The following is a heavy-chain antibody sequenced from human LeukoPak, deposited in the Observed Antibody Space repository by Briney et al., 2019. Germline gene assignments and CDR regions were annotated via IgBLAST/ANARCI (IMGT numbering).Heavy chain of an antibody. V-gene: IGHV1-2*02. D-gene: IGHD3-22*01. J-gene: IGHJ4*02. CDR1: GYTFTGYY. Sequence: ASVKVSCKASGYTFTGYYMHWVRQAPGQGLEWMGWINPDNGGTNYVRKFQGRVTMTRDTSISTAYMELSRLRSEDTAVYYCARDQEPSYLTDSSGYCYGYWGQGTLVTVSS. CDR3: ARDQEPSYLTDSSGYCYGY. CDR2: INPDNGGT.